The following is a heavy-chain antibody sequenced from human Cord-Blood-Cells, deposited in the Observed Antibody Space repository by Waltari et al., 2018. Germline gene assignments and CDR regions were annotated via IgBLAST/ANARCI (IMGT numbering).Heavy chain of an antibody. V-gene: IGHV4-34*01. CDR3: ARVRGSGYYDYYYCMDV. J-gene: IGHJ6*02. CDR2: INHCGST. Sequence: QVQLQQWGAGLLKPSETLSLTCADYGGSFSGYYWSWIRQPPGKGLEWFGEINHCGSTHYTPSHERRVTILVDTSKNQFYLKRSSVTAADTAVYYCARVRGSGYYDYYYCMDVCGQGTTVTVSS. CDR1: GGSFSGYY. D-gene: IGHD3-22*01.